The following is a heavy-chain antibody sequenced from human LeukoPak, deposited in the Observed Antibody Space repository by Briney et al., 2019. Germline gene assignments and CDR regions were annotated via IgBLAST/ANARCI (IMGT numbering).Heavy chain of an antibody. CDR3: ARVGVGSYNWFDP. CDR2: VNADGSST. V-gene: IGHV3-74*01. J-gene: IGHJ5*02. CDR1: GFTFSNSW. Sequence: GGSLRLSCAASGFTFSNSWMSWVRQAPGKGLVWVSRVNADGSSTSYADSVKGRFTISRDNAENTLYLQMNSLRAEDTAVYYCARVGVGSYNWFDPWGQGTMVTVSS. D-gene: IGHD2-15*01.